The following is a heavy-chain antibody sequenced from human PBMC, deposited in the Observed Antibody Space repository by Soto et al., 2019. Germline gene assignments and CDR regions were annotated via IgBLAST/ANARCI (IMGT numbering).Heavy chain of an antibody. CDR1: GFTFSTYW. J-gene: IGHJ4*02. Sequence: PGGSLRLSCAASGFTFSTYWMHWVRQVPGKGLVWVSRSDGSSTTYADSAKGRFTISRDNAKNTLYLQMDSLRAEDTALYSCARATGSNSHFDYWGQGTLVTVSS. D-gene: IGHD4-4*01. V-gene: IGHV3-74*01. CDR3: ARATGSNSHFDY. CDR2: SDGSST.